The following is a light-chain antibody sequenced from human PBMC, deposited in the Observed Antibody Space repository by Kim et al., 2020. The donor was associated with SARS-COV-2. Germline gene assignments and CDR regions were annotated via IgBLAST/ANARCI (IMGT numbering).Light chain of an antibody. CDR1: NLGEKY. J-gene: IGLJ1*01. CDR3: QAWDGSTFV. V-gene: IGLV3-1*01. Sequence: SYELTQPPSVSVSPGQTASITCSGDNLGEKYACWYQQKPGQSPVLVIYQNDKRPSGIPERFSGSNSGNTASLTISGTQAMDEADYFCQAWDGSTFVFGTGTKVTVL. CDR2: QND.